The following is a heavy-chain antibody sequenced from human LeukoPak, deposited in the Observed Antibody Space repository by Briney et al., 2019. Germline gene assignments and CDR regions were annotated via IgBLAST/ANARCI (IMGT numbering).Heavy chain of an antibody. Sequence: GGSLRLSCAASGFTFSNYWMHWVRQASGKGLVWVSHITSDGSTTSYADSVKGRFTISRDNAKNTLYLQMNSLSAEDTAVYYCARAAYSSGWYDYWGQGPLVTVSS. J-gene: IGHJ4*02. CDR3: ARAAYSSGWYDY. V-gene: IGHV3-74*01. D-gene: IGHD6-19*01. CDR1: GFTFSNYW. CDR2: ITSDGSTT.